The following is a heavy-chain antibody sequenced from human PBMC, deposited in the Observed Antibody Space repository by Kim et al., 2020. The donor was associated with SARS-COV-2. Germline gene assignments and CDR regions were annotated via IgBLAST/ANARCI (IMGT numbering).Heavy chain of an antibody. CDR3: TRGLLPGPGPDY. CDR1: GFNFGDYA. J-gene: IGHJ4*02. D-gene: IGHD2-15*01. Sequence: GGSLRLSCTASGFNFGDYAMSWVRQAPGKGLEWVGFIHTKSGTRDYAASVKGRFSISRDDSKSIAYLQMNGLKSEDTAVYYCTRGLLPGPGPDYWGQGTLVTVSS. CDR2: IHTKSGTR. V-gene: IGHV3-49*04.